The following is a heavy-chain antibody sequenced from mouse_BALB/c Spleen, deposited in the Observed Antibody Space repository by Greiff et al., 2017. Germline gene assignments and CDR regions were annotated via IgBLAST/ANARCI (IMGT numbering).Heavy chain of an antibody. D-gene: IGHD2-14*01. J-gene: IGHJ4*01. Sequence: LQESGAELVRPGTSVKVSCKASGYAFTNYLIEWVKQRPGQGLEWIGVINPGSGGTNYNEKFKGKATLTADKSSSTAYMQLSSLTSDDSAVYFCARDYRYDDYAMDYWGQGTSVTVSS. V-gene: IGHV1-54*01. CDR2: INPGSGGT. CDR1: GYAFTNYL. CDR3: ARDYRYDDYAMDY.